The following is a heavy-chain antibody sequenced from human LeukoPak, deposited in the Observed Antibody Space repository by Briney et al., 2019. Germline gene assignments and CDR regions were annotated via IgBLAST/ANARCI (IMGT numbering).Heavy chain of an antibody. J-gene: IGHJ4*02. D-gene: IGHD6-19*01. CDR1: GYSFANYW. CDR3: ARRGLADY. Sequence: GESLKISCKASGYSFANYWIGWVRQMPGKGLEWMGTIYPGDSDTRYSPSFQGQVTISADKSSSTAYLQWSSLKASDTAMYYCARRGLADYWGQGTLVTVSS. CDR2: IYPGDSDT. V-gene: IGHV5-51*01.